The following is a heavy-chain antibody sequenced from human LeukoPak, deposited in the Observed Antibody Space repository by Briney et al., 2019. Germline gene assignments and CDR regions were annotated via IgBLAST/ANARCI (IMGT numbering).Heavy chain of an antibody. D-gene: IGHD2-15*01. CDR3: ARDTVVAATDYYYYMDV. Sequence: ASVKVSCKASGYTFTGYYMHWVRQAPGQGLEWMGWINPNSGGTNYAQKFQGRVTMTRDTSISTAYMELSRLRSDDTAVYYCARDTVVAATDYYYYMDVWGKGTTVTASS. CDR1: GYTFTGYY. V-gene: IGHV1-2*02. J-gene: IGHJ6*03. CDR2: INPNSGGT.